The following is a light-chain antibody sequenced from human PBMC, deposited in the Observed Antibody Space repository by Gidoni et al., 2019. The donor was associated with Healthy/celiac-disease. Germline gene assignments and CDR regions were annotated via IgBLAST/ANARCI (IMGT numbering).Light chain of an antibody. V-gene: IGLV6-57*01. CDR2: EDN. J-gene: IGLJ2*01. CDR3: QSYDSSNHAVV. Sequence: FMLTQPHSVSESPGTPVTISCTRSSCSIASNYVQWYQQRPGSSPTTVIYEDNQRPSGVPDRFSGSIDSSSNSASLTISGLKTEDEADYYCQSYDSSNHAVVFGGGTKLTVL. CDR1: SCSIASNY.